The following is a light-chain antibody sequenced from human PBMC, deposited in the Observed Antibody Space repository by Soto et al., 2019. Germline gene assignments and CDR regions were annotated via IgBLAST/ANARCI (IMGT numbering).Light chain of an antibody. Sequence: DIVLTQSPGTLSLSPGERATLSCRASQSVSSSYLAWYQQKPGQAPRLLIYGASSRATGIPARFSGSGSGTDFTLTISSLEPEDFAIYYCLQRYNWPLTFGGGTKVDIK. J-gene: IGKJ4*01. CDR1: QSVSSSY. CDR3: LQRYNWPLT. V-gene: IGKV3D-20*02. CDR2: GAS.